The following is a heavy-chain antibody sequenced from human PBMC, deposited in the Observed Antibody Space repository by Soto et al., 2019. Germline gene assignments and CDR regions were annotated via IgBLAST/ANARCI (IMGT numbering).Heavy chain of an antibody. CDR1: GYTFSSYG. CDR2: ISGYNGNT. J-gene: IGHJ4*02. D-gene: IGHD3-3*01. Sequence: QVQLVQSGAEVKKPGASVKVSCKTSGYTFSSYGISWVRQAPGQGLEWMGWISGYNGNTNYAQKLQGRVTMTTDTSTNPAYMELRSHRSDDTAVYYCASDWDRITIFGVVIPLDYWGQGTLVTVSS. V-gene: IGHV1-18*01. CDR3: ASDWDRITIFGVVIPLDY.